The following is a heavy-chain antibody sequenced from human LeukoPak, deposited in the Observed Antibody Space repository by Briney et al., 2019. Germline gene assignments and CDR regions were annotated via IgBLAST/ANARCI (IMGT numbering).Heavy chain of an antibody. CDR3: AKDQRGDILTGSPFDY. D-gene: IGHD3-9*01. Sequence: GGSLRLSCAASGFTFSRYGMHWVRQAPGRGLEWVALISYDGNNNYYADSVKGRFTTSRDNSKNTLYLQMNSLRAEDTAVYFCAKDQRGDILTGSPFDYWGQGTLVTVSS. J-gene: IGHJ4*02. CDR1: GFTFSRYG. V-gene: IGHV3-30*18. CDR2: ISYDGNNN.